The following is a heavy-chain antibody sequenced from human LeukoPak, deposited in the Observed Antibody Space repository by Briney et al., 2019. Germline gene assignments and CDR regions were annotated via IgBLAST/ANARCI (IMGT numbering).Heavy chain of an antibody. V-gene: IGHV3-23*01. J-gene: IGHJ5*02. CDR1: GFTFNSYA. Sequence: GGSLRLSCAASGFTFNSYAMSWVRQAPGKGLEWVSAISGSGGSTYYADSVKGRFTISRDNSKNTLYLQMNSLRAEDTAVYYCAGDPPRSGWFDPWGQGTLVTVSS. D-gene: IGHD3-10*01. CDR2: ISGSGGST. CDR3: AGDPPRSGWFDP.